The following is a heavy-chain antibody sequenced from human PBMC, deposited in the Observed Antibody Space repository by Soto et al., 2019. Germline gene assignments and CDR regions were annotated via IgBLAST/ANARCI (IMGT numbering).Heavy chain of an antibody. CDR3: ARDDGRDFWSGYADY. D-gene: IGHD3-3*01. CDR2: ISSSGTTI. J-gene: IGHJ4*02. CDR1: GFTFSSYE. Sequence: EVQLVESGGGLVQPGGSLRLSCAASGFTFSSYEMNWVRQAPGKGLEWVSYISSSGTTIYYADSVKGRFTISRDNAKNSLYLQMNSLRAEDTAVYYRARDDGRDFWSGYADYWGQGTLVTVSS. V-gene: IGHV3-48*03.